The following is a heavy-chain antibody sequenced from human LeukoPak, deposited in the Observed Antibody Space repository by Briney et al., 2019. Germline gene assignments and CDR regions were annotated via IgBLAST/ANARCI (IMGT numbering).Heavy chain of an antibody. J-gene: IGHJ4*02. CDR2: ISGSGGST. V-gene: IGHV3-23*01. CDR3: AKDHRKMGRVVAMIVVVITTYFDY. Sequence: PGGSLRLSCAASGFTFSSYAMSWVRQAPGKGLEWVSAISGSGGSTYYADSVKGRFTISRDNSKNTLYLQMNSLRAEDTAVYYCAKDHRKMGRVVAMIVVVITTYFDYWGQGTLATVSS. CDR1: GFTFSSYA. D-gene: IGHD3-22*01.